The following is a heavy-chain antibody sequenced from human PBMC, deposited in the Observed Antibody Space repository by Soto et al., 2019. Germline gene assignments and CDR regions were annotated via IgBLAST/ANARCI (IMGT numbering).Heavy chain of an antibody. V-gene: IGHV4-59*01. CDR3: ARLYYVSGRPLMDV. CDR2: IYYNGNT. CDR1: GGSIRSYY. J-gene: IGHJ6*02. Sequence: KASETLSLTCNVSGGSIRSYYWSWIRQPPGKGLEWIGYIYYNGNTKYNPSLKSRVTISVDTPKNQFSLKVGSVNAADTAVYYCARLYYVSGRPLMDVWGQGTTVTVSS. D-gene: IGHD3-10*01.